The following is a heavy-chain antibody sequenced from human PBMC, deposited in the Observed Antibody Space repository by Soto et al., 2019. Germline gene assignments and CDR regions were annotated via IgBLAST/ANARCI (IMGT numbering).Heavy chain of an antibody. CDR1: GVTFSSYA. CDR3: ASESLDCSGGSCYSLFAFDI. D-gene: IGHD2-15*01. Sequence: ASVKVSCKASGVTFSSYAISWVRQAPGQGLEWMGGIIPIFGTANYAQKFQGRVTITADKSTSTAYMELSSLRSEDTAVYYCASESLDCSGGSCYSLFAFDIWGQGTMVTVSS. V-gene: IGHV1-69*06. CDR2: IIPIFGTA. J-gene: IGHJ3*02.